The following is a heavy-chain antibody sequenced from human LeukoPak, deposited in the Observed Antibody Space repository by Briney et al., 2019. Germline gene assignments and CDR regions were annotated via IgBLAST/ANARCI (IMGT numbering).Heavy chain of an antibody. CDR2: IIPIFGSA. J-gene: IGHJ4*02. V-gene: IGHV1-69*06. D-gene: IGHD3-16*02. CDR1: GGIFSSYA. CDR3: AKGSRLREGGSYRF. Sequence: SVKVSCKASGGIFSSYAINWVRQAPGQGLEWMGRIIPIFGSANYAQKFQGRVTITADKSTRTAYMDLSSLRSEDTALYYCAKGSRLREGGSYRFWGQGTLVTVSS.